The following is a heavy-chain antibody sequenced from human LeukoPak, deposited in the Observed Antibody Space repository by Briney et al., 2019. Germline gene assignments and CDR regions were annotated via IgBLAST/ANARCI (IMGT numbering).Heavy chain of an antibody. V-gene: IGHV4-31*03. CDR1: GVSLNSGGYY. J-gene: IGHJ4*02. D-gene: IGHD4-11*01. CDR2: IYYSGST. CDR3: ARGPVRDYSNY. Sequence: KPSETLSLPCTVSGVSLNSGGYYWSWVPPPPGEGLEWIGYIYYSGSTYYNPSLKSRLTISLDTSNNQFSLKLSSVTAADTAVYYCARGPVRDYSNYWGQGTLVTVSS.